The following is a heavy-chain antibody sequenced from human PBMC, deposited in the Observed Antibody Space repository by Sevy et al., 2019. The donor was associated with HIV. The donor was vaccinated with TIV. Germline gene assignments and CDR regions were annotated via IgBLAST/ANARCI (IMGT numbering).Heavy chain of an antibody. CDR3: AREAMKVTKFELSSPHDY. CDR1: GFTFSSYG. Sequence: GGSLRLSCAASGFTFSSYGMHWVRQAPGKGLEWVAVIWYDGSNKYYADSVKGRFTISRDNSKNTLYLQMNSLRAEDKGVNYCAREAMKVTKFELSSPHDYWGQGTLVTVSS. V-gene: IGHV3-33*01. J-gene: IGHJ4*02. D-gene: IGHD3-16*02. CDR2: IWYDGSNK.